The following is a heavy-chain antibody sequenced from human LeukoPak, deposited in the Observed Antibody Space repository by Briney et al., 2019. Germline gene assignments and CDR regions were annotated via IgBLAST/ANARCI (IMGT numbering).Heavy chain of an antibody. V-gene: IGHV5-51*01. Sequence: GGSLQISCKGSGYSFTSYWIGWVRQMPGKGLEWMGIIYPGDSDTRYSASFQGQVTISADKSISTAYLQWSSLKASDTAMYYCARHLDVVPAATYSNYPRGYYYMDVWGKGTTVTVSS. D-gene: IGHD2-2*01. CDR3: ARHLDVVPAATYSNYPRGYYYMDV. J-gene: IGHJ6*03. CDR2: IYPGDSDT. CDR1: GYSFTSYW.